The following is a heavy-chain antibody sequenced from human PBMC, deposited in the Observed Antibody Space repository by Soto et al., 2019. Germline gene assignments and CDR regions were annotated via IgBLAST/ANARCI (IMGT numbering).Heavy chain of an antibody. J-gene: IGHJ4*02. Sequence: QITLKESGPTLVKPTQTLTLTCTFSGFSLTTSGVSVGWIRQPPGKALEWVAFIYWNDDKRYSPSLKSRLTNTKDNSKKQVALTMTNMDPVDTATYYCAYRVGSRGSFDYWGPGTLVTVSS. CDR2: IYWNDDK. CDR3: AYRVGSRGSFDY. D-gene: IGHD6-25*01. CDR1: GFSLTTSGVS. V-gene: IGHV2-5*01.